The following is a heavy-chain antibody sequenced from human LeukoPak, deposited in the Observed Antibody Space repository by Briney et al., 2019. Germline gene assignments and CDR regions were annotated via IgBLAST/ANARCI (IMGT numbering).Heavy chain of an antibody. CDR3: GRHLGYCSGGTCYWEPDAFDF. Sequence: LETLSLTCTVSGGSISRNNYNWGWIRQPPGKGLEWIGSFFYSGSTYYNPSLKSRVTISVDTSKNQFSLKLSAVTAADTAVYYCGRHLGYCSGGTCYWEPDAFDFWGQGTLVTVSS. D-gene: IGHD2-15*01. CDR1: GGSISRNNYN. CDR2: FFYSGST. V-gene: IGHV4-39*01. J-gene: IGHJ3*01.